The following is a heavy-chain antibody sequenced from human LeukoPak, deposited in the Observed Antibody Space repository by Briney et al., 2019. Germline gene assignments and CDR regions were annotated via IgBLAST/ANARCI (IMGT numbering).Heavy chain of an antibody. J-gene: IGHJ5*02. Sequence: ASETLSLTCTASGGSISSSSYYWGWIRQPPGKGLEWIGSIYYSGSTYYNPSLKSRVTISVDTSKNQFSLKLSSVTAADTAVYYCARALEPDYGGNNWFDPWGQGTLVTVSS. CDR1: GGSISSSSYY. V-gene: IGHV4-39*07. CDR3: ARALEPDYGGNNWFDP. D-gene: IGHD4-23*01. CDR2: IYYSGST.